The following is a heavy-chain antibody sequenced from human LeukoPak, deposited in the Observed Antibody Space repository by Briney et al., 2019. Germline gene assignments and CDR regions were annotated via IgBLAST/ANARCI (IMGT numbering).Heavy chain of an antibody. CDR2: ISWNGDTI. V-gene: IGHV3-9*01. CDR3: ASTYGSGSYLHS. Sequence: LPGGSLRLSCAASGFDFHNYMMHWVRQAPGKGLEWVSEISWNGDTIGYADSVKGRFLISRDNAGRSLYLQMNSLRLEDTAFYYCASTYGSGSYLHSWGQGTLVTVSS. D-gene: IGHD3-10*01. CDR1: GFDFHNYM. J-gene: IGHJ4*02.